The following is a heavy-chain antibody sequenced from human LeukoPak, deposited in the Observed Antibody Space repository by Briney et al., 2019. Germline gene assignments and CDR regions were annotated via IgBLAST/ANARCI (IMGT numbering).Heavy chain of an antibody. Sequence: GGSLRLSCAASGFTFSSYSMNWVRQAPGKGLKWVSSISSSSSYIYYADSVKGRFTISRDNAKNSLYLQMNSLRAEDTAVYYCAREKKGGGAFDIWGQGTMVTVSS. V-gene: IGHV3-21*01. CDR3: AREKKGGGAFDI. CDR1: GFTFSSYS. J-gene: IGHJ3*02. CDR2: ISSSSSYI. D-gene: IGHD3-16*01.